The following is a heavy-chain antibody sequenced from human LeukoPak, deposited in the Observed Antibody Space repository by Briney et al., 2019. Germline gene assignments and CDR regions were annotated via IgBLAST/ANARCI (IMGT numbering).Heavy chain of an antibody. V-gene: IGHV4-59*01. CDR1: GGSISSYY. J-gene: IGHJ6*02. Sequence: PSETLSLTCTVSGGSISSYYWSWIRQPPGKGLEWIGYIYYSGSTNYNPSLKSRVTISVDTSKNQFSPKLSSVTAADTAVYYCAREVRYYDILTGYYYYYGMDVWGQGTTVTVSS. D-gene: IGHD3-9*01. CDR2: IYYSGST. CDR3: AREVRYYDILTGYYYYYGMDV.